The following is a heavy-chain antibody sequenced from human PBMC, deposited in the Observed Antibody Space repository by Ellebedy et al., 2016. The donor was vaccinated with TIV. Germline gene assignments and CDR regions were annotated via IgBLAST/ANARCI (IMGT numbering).Heavy chain of an antibody. CDR2: VYYSGLT. Sequence: SETLSLTCSVSGGSISSSSYYWAWIRQPPGKGLEWIGSVYYSGLTYYNPSLAGRVTISIDTSQNHFSLNLNSVTAADTAVYYCARQGDFYASGNFPYFDSWGHGTVVTVS. CDR1: GGSISSSSYY. V-gene: IGHV4-39*01. CDR3: ARQGDFYASGNFPYFDS. J-gene: IGHJ4*01. D-gene: IGHD2/OR15-2a*01.